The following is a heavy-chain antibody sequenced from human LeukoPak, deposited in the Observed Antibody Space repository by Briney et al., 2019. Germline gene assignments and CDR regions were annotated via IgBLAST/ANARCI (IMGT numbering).Heavy chain of an antibody. CDR1: GGSISSGGYY. J-gene: IGHJ5*02. CDR3: ARDHGGWFDP. V-gene: IGHV4-31*03. Sequence: PSETLSLTCTVSGGSISSGGYYWSWIRQHPGKGLEWIGYIYYSGSTYYNPSLKSRVTISVDTSKNQFSLKLSSATAADTAVYYCARDHGGWFDPWGQGTLVTVSS. CDR2: IYYSGST.